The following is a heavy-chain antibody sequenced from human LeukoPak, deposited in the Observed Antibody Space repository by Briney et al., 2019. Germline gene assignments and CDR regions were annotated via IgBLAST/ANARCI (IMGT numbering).Heavy chain of an antibody. Sequence: PGGSLRLSCAASGFTFSNAWMSWVRQAPGKGLEWLGRIGSKTDGGTTGYAASVKGRFTISRDDSKNTLYLQMNSLKTEDTAVYYCATYRFYYDSSGFDYWGQGTLVTVSS. CDR2: IGSKTDGGTT. J-gene: IGHJ4*02. CDR1: GFTFSNAW. CDR3: ATYRFYYDSSGFDY. V-gene: IGHV3-15*04. D-gene: IGHD3-22*01.